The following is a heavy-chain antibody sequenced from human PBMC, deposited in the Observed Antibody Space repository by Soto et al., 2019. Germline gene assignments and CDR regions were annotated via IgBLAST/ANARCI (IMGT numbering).Heavy chain of an antibody. CDR3: ARDEKLSSRWFDS. J-gene: IGHJ5*01. CDR1: GFTFNNHA. CDR2: ISDSGSNT. Sequence: GGSLRLSCAASGFTFNNHAMHWVRQAPGKGLDWVAAISDSGSNTYYAESLKGRVTISRDNSKNTLYLQINSLRAEDTAVYYCARDEKLSSRWFDSWGQGTLVTVSS. D-gene: IGHD6-13*01. V-gene: IGHV3-30-3*01.